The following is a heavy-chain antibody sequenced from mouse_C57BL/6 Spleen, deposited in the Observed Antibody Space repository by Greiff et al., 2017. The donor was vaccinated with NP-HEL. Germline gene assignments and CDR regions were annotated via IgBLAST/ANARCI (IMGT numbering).Heavy chain of an antibody. J-gene: IGHJ1*03. CDR3: ARSGDGSSPYWYFDV. Sequence: VQLQQSGPELVKPGASEKISCKASGYTFTDYYMNWVKQSHGKSLEWIGDINPNNGGTSYNQKFKGKATLTVDKSSSTAYMELRSLTSEDSAVYYCARSGDGSSPYWYFDVWGTGTTVTVSS. V-gene: IGHV1-26*01. D-gene: IGHD1-1*01. CDR1: GYTFTDYY. CDR2: INPNNGGT.